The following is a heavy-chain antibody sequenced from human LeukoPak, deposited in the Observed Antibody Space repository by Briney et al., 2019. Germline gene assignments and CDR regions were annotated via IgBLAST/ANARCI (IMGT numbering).Heavy chain of an antibody. CDR2: ISSSGSSI. CDR1: GFTFSCYE. V-gene: IGHV3-48*03. D-gene: IGHD5-12*01. CDR3: ARYLSSSGYDYYFDY. J-gene: IGHJ4*02. Sequence: GGSLRLSCAASGFTFSCYEMNWVRQAPGKGLEWVSYISSSGSSIYYADSVKGRLTISRDNAKDSLYLQMNSLRAEDTAVYYCARYLSSSGYDYYFDYWGQGTLVTVSS.